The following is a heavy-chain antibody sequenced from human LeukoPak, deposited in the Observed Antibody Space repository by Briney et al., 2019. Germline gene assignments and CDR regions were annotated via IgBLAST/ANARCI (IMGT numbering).Heavy chain of an antibody. Sequence: GESLKISCKGSGYSFTSYWIGWVRQMPGKGLEWMGIIYPGDSDTRYSPSFQGQVTISADKSISTAYLQWSSLKASDTAMYYCARHESPPGGQPRFDLWGQGTLVTVSS. CDR1: GYSFTSYW. CDR2: IYPGDSDT. D-gene: IGHD3-16*01. J-gene: IGHJ5*02. V-gene: IGHV5-51*01. CDR3: ARHESPPGGQPRFDL.